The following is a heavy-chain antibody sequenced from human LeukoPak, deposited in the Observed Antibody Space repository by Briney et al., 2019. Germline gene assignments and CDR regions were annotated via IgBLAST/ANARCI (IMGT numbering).Heavy chain of an antibody. V-gene: IGHV3-30*03. J-gene: IGHJ3*02. Sequence: AGGSLRLSCAASGFTFSSYGMHWVRQAPGKGLEWVAVISYDGSSKYYADSVKGRFTISRDNSKNTLYLQMNSLRAEDTAVYYCARGGSYLSAFDIWGQGTMVTVSS. CDR1: GFTFSSYG. D-gene: IGHD1-26*01. CDR3: ARGGSYLSAFDI. CDR2: ISYDGSSK.